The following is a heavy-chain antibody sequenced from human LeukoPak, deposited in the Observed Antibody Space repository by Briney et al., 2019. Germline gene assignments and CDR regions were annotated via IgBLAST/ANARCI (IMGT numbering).Heavy chain of an antibody. CDR1: GFTITSSY. J-gene: IGHJ3*02. CDR3: AKDIDGQWLVHDAFDI. D-gene: IGHD6-19*01. V-gene: IGHV3-53*05. CDR2: IYSGGST. Sequence: GGSLRLSCAASGFTITSSYMNWVRQAPGKGLEWVSVIYSGGSTYYADSVKGRFTISRDNAKNSPYLQMNSLRAEDTAAYYCAKDIDGQWLVHDAFDIWGQGTMVSVSS.